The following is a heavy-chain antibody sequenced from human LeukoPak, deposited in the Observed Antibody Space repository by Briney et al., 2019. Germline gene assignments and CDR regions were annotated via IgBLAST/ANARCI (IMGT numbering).Heavy chain of an antibody. CDR3: AAIGFRGCFFFFGGGGN. J-gene: IGHJ4*02. CDR2: VSPNSGDA. D-gene: IGHD3-16*01. CDR1: GYTFSYYD. V-gene: IGHV1-8*01. Sequence: GASVKVSCKASGYTFSYYDINWVRQATGQGLEWMGSVSPNSGDAVYAQKFQGRVAMTRSTSTSTAYMELTSLRSDDTAVYYCAAIGFRGCFFFFGGGGNWGQGTLLIVSS.